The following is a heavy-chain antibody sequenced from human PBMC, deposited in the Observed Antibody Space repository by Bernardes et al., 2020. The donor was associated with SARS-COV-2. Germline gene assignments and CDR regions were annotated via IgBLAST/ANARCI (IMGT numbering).Heavy chain of an antibody. V-gene: IGHV4-61*02. CDR2: ISASGST. D-gene: IGHD6-19*01. J-gene: IGHJ4*02. CDR1: DDAISSGSFY. CDR3: ARDVRISVPGTEYFDF. Sequence: TLSLTCAVSDDAISSGSFYWSWIRQPAGKGLEWVGRISASGSTNYNPSLKSRVTMSVDTSKNQFSLKLTSVTAAYTAVYYCARDVRISVPGTEYFDFWVQGILGTVSS.